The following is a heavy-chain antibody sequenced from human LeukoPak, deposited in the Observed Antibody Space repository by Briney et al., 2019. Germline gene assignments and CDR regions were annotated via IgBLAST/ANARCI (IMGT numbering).Heavy chain of an antibody. Sequence: SVKVSCKASGGTFSSYAISWVRQAPGQGLEWMGGIIPIFCTANYAQKFQGRVTITTDESTSTDYMELSSLRSEDTAVYYCARARRYYYDSSGYYSFDYWGQGTLVTVSS. CDR1: GGTFSSYA. J-gene: IGHJ4*02. CDR3: ARARRYYYDSSGYYSFDY. V-gene: IGHV1-69*05. D-gene: IGHD3-22*01. CDR2: IIPIFCTA.